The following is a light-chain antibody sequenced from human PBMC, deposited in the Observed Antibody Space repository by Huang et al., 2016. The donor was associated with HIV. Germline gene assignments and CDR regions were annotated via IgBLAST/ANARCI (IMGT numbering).Light chain of an antibody. CDR1: QSVSGN. CDR2: GAS. V-gene: IGKV3-20*01. J-gene: IGKJ3*01. Sequence: EIVLTQSPGTLSLSLGERVTLSCRASQSVSGNLAWYQQKAGQAPRRLIYGASSRATGIPDRFSGSGSGTDFTLTISRLEAEDFAVYYCQQYEISSPITFGPGTKVEI. CDR3: QQYEISSPIT.